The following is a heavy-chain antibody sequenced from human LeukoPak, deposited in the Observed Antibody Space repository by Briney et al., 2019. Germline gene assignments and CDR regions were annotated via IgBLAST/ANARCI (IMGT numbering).Heavy chain of an antibody. CDR3: ARVPAGDYYYGMDV. CDR1: GYTFTTYD. CDR2: MNPNSANT. Sequence: ASVKVSCKASGYTFTTYDINWVRQATGQGLEWMGWMNPNSANTGYAQKFQGRVTMTRNTSISTAYMELSSLRSGDTAVYYCARVPAGDYYYGMDVRGQGTTVTVSS. V-gene: IGHV1-8*01. D-gene: IGHD2-2*01. J-gene: IGHJ6*02.